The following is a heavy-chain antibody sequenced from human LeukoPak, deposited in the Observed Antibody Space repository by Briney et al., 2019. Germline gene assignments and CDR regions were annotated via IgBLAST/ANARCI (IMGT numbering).Heavy chain of an antibody. Sequence: GASVKVSCKASGGTFSSYAISWVRQAPGQGLEWMGGIIPIFGTANYAQKFQGRVTITTDESTGTAYMELSSLRSEDTAVYYCASHIYCGGDCYPLFDYWGQGTLVTVSS. V-gene: IGHV1-69*05. CDR2: IIPIFGTA. D-gene: IGHD2-21*02. CDR3: ASHIYCGGDCYPLFDY. J-gene: IGHJ4*02. CDR1: GGTFSSYA.